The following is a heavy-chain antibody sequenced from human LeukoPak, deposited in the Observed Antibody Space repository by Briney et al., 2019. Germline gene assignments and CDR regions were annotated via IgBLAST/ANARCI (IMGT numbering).Heavy chain of an antibody. CDR3: VRGYYGSGSPSDAFDI. D-gene: IGHD3-10*01. Sequence: GRSLRLSCSASGFTFSRYSMHWVRQAPGKGLEYVSAISSTGGNTYDADSVKGRFTLSRDNSKNTLYLQMSSLRAEDTAVYYCVRGYYGSGSPSDAFDIWGQGTMVTVSS. V-gene: IGHV3-64D*06. J-gene: IGHJ3*02. CDR1: GFTFSRYS. CDR2: ISSTGGNT.